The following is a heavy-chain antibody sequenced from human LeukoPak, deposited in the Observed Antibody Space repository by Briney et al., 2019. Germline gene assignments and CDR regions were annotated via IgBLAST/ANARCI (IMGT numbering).Heavy chain of an antibody. CDR1: GGSFSGYY. CDR3: ARGRIIAVAGTRVDY. V-gene: IGHV4-34*01. Sequence: PSETLSLTCAVYGGSFSGYYWSWIRQPPGKGLEWIGEINHSGSTNYNPSLKSRVTISVDTSKNQFSLKLSSVTAADTAVYYCARGRIIAVAGTRVDYWGQRTLVTVSS. J-gene: IGHJ4*02. CDR2: INHSGST. D-gene: IGHD6-19*01.